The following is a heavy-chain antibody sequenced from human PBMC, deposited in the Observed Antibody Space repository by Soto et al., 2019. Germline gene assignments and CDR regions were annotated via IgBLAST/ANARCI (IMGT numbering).Heavy chain of an antibody. Sequence: PSETLSLTCTVSGGSISSGDYYWSWIRQPPGKGLEWIGYIYYSGSTYYNPSLKSRVTISVDTSKNQFSLKLSSVTAADTAVYYCARDRYSGYPGYYYYGMDVWGQGTTVTVSS. D-gene: IGHD5-12*01. J-gene: IGHJ6*02. CDR2: IYYSGST. V-gene: IGHV4-30-4*01. CDR3: ARDRYSGYPGYYYYGMDV. CDR1: GGSISSGDYY.